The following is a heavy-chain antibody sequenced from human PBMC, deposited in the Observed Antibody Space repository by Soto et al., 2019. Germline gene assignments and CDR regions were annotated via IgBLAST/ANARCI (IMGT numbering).Heavy chain of an antibody. V-gene: IGHV2-5*02. D-gene: IGHD3-3*01. J-gene: IGHJ6*03. Sequence: SGPTLVNPTQTLTLTCTFSGFSLSTSGVGVGWIRQPPGKALEWLALIYWDDDKRYSPSLKSRLTITKDTSKNQVVLKMTNMDPVDTATYYCAHSRPYDFWSGYPFEGYYYYMDVWGKGTTVTVSS. CDR3: AHSRPYDFWSGYPFEGYYYYMDV. CDR1: GFSLSTSGVG. CDR2: IYWDDDK.